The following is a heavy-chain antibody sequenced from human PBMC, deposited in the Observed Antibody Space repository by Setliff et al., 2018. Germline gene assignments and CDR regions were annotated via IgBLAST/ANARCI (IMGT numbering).Heavy chain of an antibody. Sequence: KASETLSLTCTVSGGSVRGYYWSWIRQPPGKGLEWIGYMYYSGDTNYNPSLKSRVTISVDTSKNQLSLELRSVTAADTAVYYCARLPPLHTPMALTFDYWGQGILVTVSS. CDR3: ARLPPLHTPMALTFDY. V-gene: IGHV4-59*08. CDR2: MYYSGDT. CDR1: GGSVRGYY. D-gene: IGHD5-18*01. J-gene: IGHJ4*02.